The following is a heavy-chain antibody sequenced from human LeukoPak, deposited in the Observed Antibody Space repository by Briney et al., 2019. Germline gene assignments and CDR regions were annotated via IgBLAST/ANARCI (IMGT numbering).Heavy chain of an antibody. V-gene: IGHV4-59*08. CDR1: GGSISSYY. J-gene: IGHJ2*01. CDR3: ARLLRGYWYFDL. Sequence: SETLSLTCTVSGGSISSYYWSWIRQPPGKGLEWIGYIYYSGSTNYNPSLKSRVTISVDTSKNQFSLKLSSVTAADTAVYYCARLLRGYWYFDLWGRGTLVTVSS. CDR2: IYYSGST.